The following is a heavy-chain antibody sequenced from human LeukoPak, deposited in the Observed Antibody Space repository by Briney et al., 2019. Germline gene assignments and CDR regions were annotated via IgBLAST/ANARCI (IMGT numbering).Heavy chain of an antibody. CDR2: NYYSGST. CDR1: GGSISSYY. D-gene: IGHD2-2*01. Sequence: SETLSLTCTVSGGSISSYYWSWIRQPAGKGLEWIGYNYYSGSTNYNPSLKSRVTISVDTSKNQFSLKLTSVTAADTAVYYCARDRSDQYAFDIWGQGTMVTVSS. CDR3: ARDRSDQYAFDI. J-gene: IGHJ3*02. V-gene: IGHV4-59*01.